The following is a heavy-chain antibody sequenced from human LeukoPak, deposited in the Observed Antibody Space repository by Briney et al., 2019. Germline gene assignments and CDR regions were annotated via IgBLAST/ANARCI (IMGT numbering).Heavy chain of an antibody. Sequence: GGSLRLSCAASGXTVSSNYMSWVRQAPGKGRGWVSVIYSDDSTYYADSVKGRFTISRDNSKNTLYLQMNSLRAEDTAVYYCARVQGSGQPRWYWGQGTLVTVS. D-gene: IGHD2-15*01. CDR1: GXTVSSNY. CDR2: IYSDDST. J-gene: IGHJ4*02. CDR3: ARVQGSGQPRWY. V-gene: IGHV3-66*01.